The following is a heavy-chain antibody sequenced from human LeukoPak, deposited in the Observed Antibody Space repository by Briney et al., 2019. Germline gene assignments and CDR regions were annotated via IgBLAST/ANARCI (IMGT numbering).Heavy chain of an antibody. J-gene: IGHJ6*02. CDR2: INHSGST. CDR3: ARRPNYVLRYFDWLHPLGMDV. V-gene: IGHV4-34*01. D-gene: IGHD3-9*01. Sequence: PSETLSLTRAVYGGSFSGYYWSWIRQPPGKGLEWIGEINHSGSTNYNPSLKSRVAISVDTSKNQFSLKLSSVTAADTAVYYCARRPNYVLRYFDWLHPLGMDVWGQGTTVTVSS. CDR1: GGSFSGYY.